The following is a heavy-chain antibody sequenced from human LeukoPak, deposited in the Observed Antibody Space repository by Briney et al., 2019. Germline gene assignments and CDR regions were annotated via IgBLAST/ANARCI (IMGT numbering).Heavy chain of an antibody. CDR3: ARIAARRGIYYYYYMDV. V-gene: IGHV1-8*03. CDR2: MNPNSGNT. D-gene: IGHD6-6*01. CDR1: GYTFTSYD. J-gene: IGHJ6*03. Sequence: ASVKVSCKASGYTFTSYDINWVRQATGQGLEWMGWMNPNSGNTGYAQKFQGRVTITRNTSISTAYMELSSLRSEDTAVYYCARIAARRGIYYYYYMDVWGKGTTVTVSS.